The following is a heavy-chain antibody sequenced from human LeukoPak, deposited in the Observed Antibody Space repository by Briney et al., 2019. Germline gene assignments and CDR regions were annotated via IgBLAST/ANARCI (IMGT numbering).Heavy chain of an antibody. CDR3: ASQQLGIDYFDY. Sequence: EGSLRLSCAASGFTLSSYWMHWVRQAPGKGLVWVSRINSDGSSTSYADSVKGRFTISRDNAKSTLYLQMNSLRAEDTAVYYCASQQLGIDYFDYWGQGTLVTVSS. CDR1: GFTLSSYW. CDR2: INSDGSST. V-gene: IGHV3-74*01. D-gene: IGHD7-27*01. J-gene: IGHJ4*02.